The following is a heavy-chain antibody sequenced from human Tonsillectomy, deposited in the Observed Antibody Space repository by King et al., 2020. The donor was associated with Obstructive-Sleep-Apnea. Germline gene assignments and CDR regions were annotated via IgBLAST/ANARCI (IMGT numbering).Heavy chain of an antibody. CDR1: GFSFSSYD. Sequence: VQLVESGGGVVQPGRSLRLTCAASGFSFSSYDMHWVRQAPGKGLEWVAFIQYDGSNKYYADSVKGRFTISRDNSKNTLYLQMSSLRADDTAVYYCVNEGRQWLVHHWGQGTLVTVSS. V-gene: IGHV3-30*02. CDR3: VNEGRQWLVHH. J-gene: IGHJ4*02. CDR2: IQYDGSNK. D-gene: IGHD6-19*01.